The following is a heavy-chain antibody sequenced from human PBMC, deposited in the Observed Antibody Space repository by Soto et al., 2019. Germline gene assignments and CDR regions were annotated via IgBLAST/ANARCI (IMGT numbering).Heavy chain of an antibody. CDR1: GGSISNYY. D-gene: IGHD1-26*01. J-gene: IGHJ5*02. V-gene: IGHV4-4*07. CDR2: IYTSGST. Sequence: LSLTCTVSGGSISNYYWSWIRQPAGKGLVWIGRIYTSGSTSYNPSLKSRVTMSVDTSKNQFSLKLSSVTAADTAVYFCAREEGDSATYGNNWFDPWGQGTLVTVPQ. CDR3: AREEGDSATYGNNWFDP.